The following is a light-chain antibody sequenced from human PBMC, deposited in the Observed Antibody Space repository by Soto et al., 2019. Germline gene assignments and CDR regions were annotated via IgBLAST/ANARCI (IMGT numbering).Light chain of an antibody. V-gene: IGLV2-23*02. CDR1: SSDVGSYNL. CDR2: EVS. Sequence: QSALTQPASVSGSPGQSITISCTGTSSDVGSYNLVSWYQQHPGKAPKLMIYEVSKRPSGVSNRFSGSKSGNTASLTISGLQAEDEADYYCCSYAGSSTLSGVFGGGTKLTVL. CDR3: CSYAGSSTLSGV. J-gene: IGLJ3*02.